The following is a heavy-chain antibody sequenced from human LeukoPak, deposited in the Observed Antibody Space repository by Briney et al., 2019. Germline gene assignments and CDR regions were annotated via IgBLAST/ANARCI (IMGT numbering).Heavy chain of an antibody. V-gene: IGHV3-21*01. CDR3: ASNKWFGEGGYYYYGMDV. D-gene: IGHD3-10*01. J-gene: IGHJ6*02. Sequence: GGSLRLSCAASGFTFSSYSMNWVRQAPGKGLEWVSSISSSRSYIYYADSVKGRFTISRDNAKNSLYLQMNSLRAEDTAVYYCASNKWFGEGGYYYYGMDVWGQGTTVTVSS. CDR1: GFTFSSYS. CDR2: ISSSRSYI.